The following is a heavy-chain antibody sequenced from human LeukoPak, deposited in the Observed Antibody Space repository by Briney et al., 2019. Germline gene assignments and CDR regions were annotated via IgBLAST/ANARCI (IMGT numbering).Heavy chain of an antibody. CDR2: IYTSGST. V-gene: IGHV4-4*07. CDR1: GGSFSGYY. D-gene: IGHD3-3*01. CDR3: ARERAYYDFWSGYYSPYYYYYMDV. J-gene: IGHJ6*03. Sequence: SETLSLTCAVYGGSFSGYYWSWIRQPAGKGLEWIGRIYTSGSTDYNPSLKSRVTISVDTSKNQFSLKLSSVTAADTAVYYCARERAYYDFWSGYYSPYYYYYMDVWGKGTTVTVSS.